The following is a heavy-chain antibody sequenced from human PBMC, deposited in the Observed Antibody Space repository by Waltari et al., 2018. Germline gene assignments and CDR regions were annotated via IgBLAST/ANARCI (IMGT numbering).Heavy chain of an antibody. D-gene: IGHD3-3*01. Sequence: EEQLVESGGGLVQPGGSLRLSCAVSGLNININYMSWVRQAPGKGLEWVSAIYSGGNTYYADSVKGRFIISRDTSKNTLYLQMNSLRAEDTAIYYCVRDHHVLRFSYGLDVWGQGTTVTVSS. CDR2: IYSGGNT. J-gene: IGHJ6*02. CDR1: GLNININY. CDR3: VRDHHVLRFSYGLDV. V-gene: IGHV3-66*01.